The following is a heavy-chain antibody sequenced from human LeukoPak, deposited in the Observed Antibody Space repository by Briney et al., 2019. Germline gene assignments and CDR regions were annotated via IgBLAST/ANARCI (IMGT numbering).Heavy chain of an antibody. CDR2: IYHSGST. D-gene: IGHD1-26*01. CDR3: ASSLWELPGYDY. V-gene: IGHV4-38-2*02. J-gene: IGHJ4*02. Sequence: SETLSLTCTVSGYSISSGYYWGWIRQPPGKGLEWIGSIYHSGSTYYNPSLKSRVTISVDTSKNQFSLKLSSVTAADTAVYYCASSLWELPGYDYWGQGTLVTVSS. CDR1: GYSISSGYY.